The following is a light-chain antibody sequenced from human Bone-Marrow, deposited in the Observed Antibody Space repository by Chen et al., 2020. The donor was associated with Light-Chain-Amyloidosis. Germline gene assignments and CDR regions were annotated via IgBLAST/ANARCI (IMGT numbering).Light chain of an antibody. Sequence: QSALTQPASVSGSPGQSITISCTGTSSDVGGDNHVSWYQQHPDKAPKLMIYEVTNRPSWVPDRFSGSKSDNTASLTISWLQTKDEADYFCSSYTITNTLVFGSGTRVTVL. CDR2: EVT. CDR1: SSDVGGDNH. V-gene: IGLV2-14*01. J-gene: IGLJ1*01. CDR3: SSYTITNTLV.